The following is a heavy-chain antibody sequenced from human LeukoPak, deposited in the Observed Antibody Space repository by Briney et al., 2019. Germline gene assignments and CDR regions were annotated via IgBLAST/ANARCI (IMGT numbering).Heavy chain of an antibody. CDR1: GGTFSSYA. CDR3: ARDVYGDYSPRGDAFDI. V-gene: IGHV1-69*10. J-gene: IGHJ3*02. Sequence: SVKVSCKASGGTFSSYAISWLRQAPGQGLEWMGGIIPILGIANCAQKFQGRVTITADKSTSTAYMELSSLRSEHTAVYYCARDVYGDYSPRGDAFDIWGQGIMVTVSS. D-gene: IGHD4-17*01. CDR2: IIPILGIA.